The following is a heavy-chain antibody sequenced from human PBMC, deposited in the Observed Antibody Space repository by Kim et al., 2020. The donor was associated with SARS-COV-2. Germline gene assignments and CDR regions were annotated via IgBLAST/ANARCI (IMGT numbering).Heavy chain of an antibody. Sequence: SETLSLTCTVSGGSISSSSYYWGWIRQPPGKGLEWIGSIYYSGSTYYNPSLKSRVTISVDTSKNQFSLKLSSVTAADTAGYYCARHGIAAAVMRGSGWYRPFDYWGQGTLVTVSS. CDR3: ARHGIAAAVMRGSGWYRPFDY. V-gene: IGHV4-39*01. J-gene: IGHJ4*02. CDR2: IYYSGST. CDR1: GGSISSSSYY. D-gene: IGHD6-13*01.